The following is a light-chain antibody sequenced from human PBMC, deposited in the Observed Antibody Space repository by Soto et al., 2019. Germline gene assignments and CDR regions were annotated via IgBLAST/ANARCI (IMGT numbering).Light chain of an antibody. Sequence: QSVLTQPPSVSAAPGQKVTISCSGTSSNIGNNYVSWYQQFPGSAPKLLIYVNNFRPSGIPDRFSGSKSGTSATLGIAGLQTGAEADYYCGTWDSSLSAVVFGGGTKLTVL. CDR3: GTWDSSLSAVV. CDR1: SSNIGNNY. V-gene: IGLV1-51*01. CDR2: VNN. J-gene: IGLJ2*01.